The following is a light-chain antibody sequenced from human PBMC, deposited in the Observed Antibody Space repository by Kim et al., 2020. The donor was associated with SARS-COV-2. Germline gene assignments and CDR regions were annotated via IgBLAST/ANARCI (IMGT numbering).Light chain of an antibody. CDR1: STNVVGYIY. CDR3: CSYAGSYTFYV. J-gene: IGLJ1*01. CDR2: DVS. Sequence: SVTISCTGTSTNVVGYIYVSWYQQHPVKAPKLMIYDVSKRPSGVPDRFSGSKSGNTASLTISGLQVEDEADYYCCSYAGSYTFYVFGTGTKVTVL. V-gene: IGLV2-11*01.